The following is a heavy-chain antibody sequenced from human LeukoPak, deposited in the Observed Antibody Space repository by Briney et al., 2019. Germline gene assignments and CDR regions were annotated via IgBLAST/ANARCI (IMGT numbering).Heavy chain of an antibody. V-gene: IGHV3-7*01. CDR1: GFTFSSYW. CDR3: ARGRYGGAIDI. Sequence: PGGSLRLSCAASGFTFSSYWMNWVRQAPGKGLEGVANIKQDGREKYYVNAVKGRFTISRDNAKDSLYLQMNRMRAEDTAVYYCARGRYGGAIDIWGQGTMVTVSS. J-gene: IGHJ3*02. CDR2: IKQDGREK. D-gene: IGHD5-18*01.